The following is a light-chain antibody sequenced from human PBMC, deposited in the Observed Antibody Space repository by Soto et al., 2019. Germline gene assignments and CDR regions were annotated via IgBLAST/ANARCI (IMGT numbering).Light chain of an antibody. J-gene: IGKJ3*01. Sequence: EVGLTQSPGTLSLSPGERATLSCRASQGVTTAYLAWYQHKPGQAPRLLIYGASNRATVIPDRFSGSGSGTDFTLTISRLEPEDFAVYSCQQYCASPLFTFGPGTKVYLK. CDR1: QGVTTAY. CDR3: QQYCASPLFT. CDR2: GAS. V-gene: IGKV3-20*01.